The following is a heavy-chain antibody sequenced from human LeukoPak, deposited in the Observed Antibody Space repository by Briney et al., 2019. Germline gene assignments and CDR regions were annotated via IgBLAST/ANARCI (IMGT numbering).Heavy chain of an antibody. V-gene: IGHV4-30-4*01. CDR3: ARAARAVPGTCNWFDP. D-gene: IGHD6-13*01. Sequence: SETLSLTCAVSGGSITGSHWSWIRQPPGKGLEWIGYIYYSGSTYYNPSLKSRVTISVDTSKRQFSLKLSSVTAADTAVYYCARAARAVPGTCNWFDPWGQGTLVTVSS. J-gene: IGHJ5*02. CDR2: IYYSGST. CDR1: GGSITGSH.